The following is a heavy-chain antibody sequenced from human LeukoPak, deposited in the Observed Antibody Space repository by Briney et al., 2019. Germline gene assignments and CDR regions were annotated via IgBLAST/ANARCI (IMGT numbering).Heavy chain of an antibody. Sequence: GGSLLLSCAASRFPFRSYSMAWGRLAPGKGLEWVSVIRGGADDTSYADSVKGRFTISRDNSKNTLFLQMDGLRVEDTAVYYCATSGFSGYDHPSWGQGTLVTVSS. CDR2: IRGGADDT. J-gene: IGHJ5*02. CDR1: RFPFRSYS. D-gene: IGHD5-12*01. V-gene: IGHV3-23*01. CDR3: ATSGFSGYDHPS.